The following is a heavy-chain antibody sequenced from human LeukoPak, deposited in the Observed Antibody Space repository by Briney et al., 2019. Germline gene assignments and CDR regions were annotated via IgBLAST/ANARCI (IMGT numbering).Heavy chain of an antibody. CDR2: TQYSRST. Sequence: SETLSLTCSVSGGSISSFYWSWIRQSPGKGLDWIGYTQYSRSTNYNPSLQSRVTISVDTSKMQLSLKVQSTTAADTAVYYCARGTYSGSYSGYFDYWGQGILVTVSS. CDR3: ARGTYSGSYSGYFDY. D-gene: IGHD1-26*01. CDR1: GGSISSFY. V-gene: IGHV4-59*01. J-gene: IGHJ4*02.